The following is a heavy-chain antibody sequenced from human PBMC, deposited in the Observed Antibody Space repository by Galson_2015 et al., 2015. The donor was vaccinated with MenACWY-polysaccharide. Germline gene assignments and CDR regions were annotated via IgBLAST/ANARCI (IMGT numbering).Heavy chain of an antibody. CDR2: VITSFGTA. V-gene: IGHV1-69*13. CDR1: GGTFSSYA. J-gene: IGHJ2*01. Sequence: SVKVSCKASGGTFSSYAISWVRQAPGQGLEWMGGVITSFGTANYAQKFQGRVTITADETTSTAYMELSSLRSEDTAVYYSARVYYDSSGYYNWSFDLWGRGTLVTVSS. D-gene: IGHD3-22*01. CDR3: ARVYYDSSGYYNWSFDL.